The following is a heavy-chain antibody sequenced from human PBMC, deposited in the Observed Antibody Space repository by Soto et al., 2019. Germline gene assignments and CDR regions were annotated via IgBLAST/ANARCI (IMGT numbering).Heavy chain of an antibody. Sequence: QVQLVESGGGLVKPGGSLRLSCAASGFTFSDYYMSWIRQAPGKGLEWVSYISSSSSYTNYADSVKGRFTIARDNAKNSLYQQMNRLRAQDTDVYYCARDRRSGSSLGYWGQGTLVTVSS. CDR3: ARDRRSGSSLGY. CDR2: ISSSSSYT. CDR1: GFTFSDYY. J-gene: IGHJ4*02. D-gene: IGHD3-10*01. V-gene: IGHV3-11*05.